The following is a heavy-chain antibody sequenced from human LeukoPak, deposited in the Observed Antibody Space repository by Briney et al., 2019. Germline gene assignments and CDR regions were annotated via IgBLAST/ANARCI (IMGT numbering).Heavy chain of an antibody. D-gene: IGHD3-10*01. Sequence: GGSLRLSCAASGFTFTDYYMSWIRQAPGKGLEWVSYITNSGTTIYYADSVKGRFTISRDNAKNSLYLQMNSLRAEDTAAYYCARARGAGPGAHFDYWGQGTLVTVSS. J-gene: IGHJ4*02. V-gene: IGHV3-11*01. CDR2: ITNSGTTI. CDR1: GFTFTDYY. CDR3: ARARGAGPGAHFDY.